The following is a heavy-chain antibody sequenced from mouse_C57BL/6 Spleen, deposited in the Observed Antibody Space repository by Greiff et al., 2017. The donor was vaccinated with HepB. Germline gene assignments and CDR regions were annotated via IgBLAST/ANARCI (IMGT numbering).Heavy chain of an antibody. J-gene: IGHJ2*01. Sequence: QVQLKQPGAELVKPGASVKLSCKASGYTFTSYWMHWVKQRPGQGLEWIGMIHPNSGSTNYNEKFKSKATLTVDKSSSTAYMQLSSLTSEDSAVYYCARGNYEVYFDYWGQGTTLTVSS. CDR2: IHPNSGST. CDR1: GYTFTSYW. CDR3: ARGNYEVYFDY. V-gene: IGHV1-64*01. D-gene: IGHD2-1*01.